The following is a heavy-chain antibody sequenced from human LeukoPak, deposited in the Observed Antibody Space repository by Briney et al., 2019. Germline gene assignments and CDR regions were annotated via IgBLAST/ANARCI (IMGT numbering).Heavy chain of an antibody. CDR1: GFTFASSP. D-gene: IGHD6-19*01. V-gene: IGHV1-58*02. Sequence: SVKVSCKASGFTFASSPMQWVRQARGQRLEWIGWIVVGSGNTNYAQKFQERVTITRDMSTSTAYMELSGLRSEDTAVYYCASGSGWYSPDYWGQGTLVTVSS. CDR2: IVVGSGNT. CDR3: ASGSGWYSPDY. J-gene: IGHJ4*02.